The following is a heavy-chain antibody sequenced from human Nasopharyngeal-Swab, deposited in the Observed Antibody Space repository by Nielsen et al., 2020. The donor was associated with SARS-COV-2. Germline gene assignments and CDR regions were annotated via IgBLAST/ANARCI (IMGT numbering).Heavy chain of an antibody. D-gene: IGHD3-10*01. CDR2: IYPGDSDT. J-gene: IGHJ4*02. V-gene: IGHV5-51*01. Sequence: GESLKISCKGSGYSFTSYWIGWVRQMPGKGLEWMGIIYPGDSDTRYSPSFQGQVTISAVKSISTAYLQWSSLKASDTAMYYCARPISDVWFGEFTPLFDYWGQGTLVTVSS. CDR3: ARPISDVWFGEFTPLFDY. CDR1: GYSFTSYW.